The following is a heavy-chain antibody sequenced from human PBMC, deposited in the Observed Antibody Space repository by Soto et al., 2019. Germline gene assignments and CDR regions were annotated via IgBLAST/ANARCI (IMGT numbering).Heavy chain of an antibody. CDR3: ARGRDLTRDTGTAAAGTRTYYFDY. CDR2: INHSGST. Sequence: SETLSLTCAVYGGSFSGYYWSWIRQPPGKGLEWIGEINHSGSTNYNPSLKSRVTISVDTSKNQFSLKLSSVTAADTAVYYCARGRDLTRDTGTAAAGTRTYYFDYWGQGTLVTVSS. V-gene: IGHV4-34*01. CDR1: GGSFSGYY. D-gene: IGHD6-13*01. J-gene: IGHJ4*02.